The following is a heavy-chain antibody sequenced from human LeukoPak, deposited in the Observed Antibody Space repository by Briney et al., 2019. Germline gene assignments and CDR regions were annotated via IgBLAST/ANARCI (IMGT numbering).Heavy chain of an antibody. CDR3: ARGGVVVITTPYYYYYMDV. CDR2: ISYDGSNE. CDR1: GFTFSSYV. J-gene: IGHJ6*03. Sequence: GGSLRLSCAASGFTFSSYVMHWVRQAPGKGLEWVAIISYDGSNEYYADSVKGRFTISRDNSKNTLYLQMNSLRAEDTAVYYCARGGVVVITTPYYYYYMDVWGKGTTVTISS. V-gene: IGHV3-30*04. D-gene: IGHD3-22*01.